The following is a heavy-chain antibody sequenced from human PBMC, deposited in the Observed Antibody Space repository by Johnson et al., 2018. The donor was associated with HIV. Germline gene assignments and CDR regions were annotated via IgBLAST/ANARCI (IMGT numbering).Heavy chain of an antibody. Sequence: QVQLVESGGGVVQPGRSLRLSCAASEFTFSNYAMHWVRQAPGKGLEWVAVVPDDGDNKSYADSVKGRFTISRDNSKNTLYLQMTSLRAEDTAIYYCARGQLWLLDDALDIWGQGTMVTVSS. CDR2: VPDDGDNK. J-gene: IGHJ3*02. D-gene: IGHD5-18*01. CDR1: EFTFSNYA. V-gene: IGHV3-30-3*01. CDR3: ARGQLWLLDDALDI.